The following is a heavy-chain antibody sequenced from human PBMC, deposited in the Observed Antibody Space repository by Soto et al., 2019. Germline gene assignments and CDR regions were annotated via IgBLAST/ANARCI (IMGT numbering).Heavy chain of an antibody. Sequence: GGSLRLSCAASGFTFSNAWMSWVRQAPGKGLEWVGRIKSKTDGGTTDYAAPVKGRFTISRDDSKNTLYLQMNSLKTEDTAVYYCTTADGDQANAFDIWGQGTMGTVSS. D-gene: IGHD7-27*01. J-gene: IGHJ3*02. CDR1: GFTFSNAW. CDR2: IKSKTDGGTT. V-gene: IGHV3-15*01. CDR3: TTADGDQANAFDI.